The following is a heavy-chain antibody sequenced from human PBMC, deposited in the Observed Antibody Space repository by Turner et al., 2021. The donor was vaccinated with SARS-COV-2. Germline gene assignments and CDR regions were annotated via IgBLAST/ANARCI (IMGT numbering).Heavy chain of an antibody. J-gene: IGHJ4*02. V-gene: IGHV4-34*01. CDR1: GGAVSGYY. CDR3: ARGDDPRKSGVV. Sequence: QVQLQQWGAGPLKPSETLSLICAVNGGAVSGYYWTWIRQPPGKGLEWIGEVHPYGTTYNNPALKCRFSMSVDTSKNQFSLKLNSVTAADTAFYYCARGDDPRKSGVVWGQGTLVTVSS. CDR2: VHPYGTT. D-gene: IGHD3-3*01.